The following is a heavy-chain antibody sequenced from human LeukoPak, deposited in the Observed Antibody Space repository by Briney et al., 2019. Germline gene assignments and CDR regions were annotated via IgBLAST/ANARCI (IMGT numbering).Heavy chain of an antibody. V-gene: IGHV3-73*01. D-gene: IGHD5-18*01. CDR1: GFTFSGSA. J-gene: IGHJ6*04. CDR3: TRRSESGYGYERGSYKGMDV. CDR2: IRSKANSYAT. Sequence: GGSLKLSCAASGFTFSGSAMHWVRQASGKGLEWVGLIRSKANSYATAYAASVKGRFTISRDDSKNTAYLQMNSLKTEDTAVYYCTRRSESGYGYERGSYKGMDVGAKGTTVTVPS.